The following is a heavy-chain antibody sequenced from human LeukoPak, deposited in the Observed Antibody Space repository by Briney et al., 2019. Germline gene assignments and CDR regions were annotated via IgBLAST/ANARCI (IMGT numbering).Heavy chain of an antibody. V-gene: IGHV3-74*01. CDR1: GFAFNKYW. D-gene: IGHD3-22*01. CDR2: INGDGSTT. J-gene: IGHJ4*02. CDR3: ATGNDYDSKGYYTFGH. Sequence: GGSLRLSCAASGFAFNKYWMLWVRQTPGKGLVWVSRINGDGSTTSYADSVKGGFTISRDNAKNTLYLQMSSLRAEDTAVYYCATGNDYDSKGYYTFGHWGQGTLVTVSS.